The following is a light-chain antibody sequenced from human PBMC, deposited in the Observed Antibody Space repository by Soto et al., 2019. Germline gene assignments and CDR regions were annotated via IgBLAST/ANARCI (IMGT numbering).Light chain of an antibody. CDR1: QDISNY. J-gene: IGKJ1*01. V-gene: IGKV1-16*02. Sequence: DIQMTQFPSSLSASVGDRVTITCRASQDISNYLVWFQQKPGKAPKPLIYGASSLRSGVPSKFSGSGFGTAFTLTITSLQPEDFATYYCQHYHTYPWTFGQGTKVEIK. CDR2: GAS. CDR3: QHYHTYPWT.